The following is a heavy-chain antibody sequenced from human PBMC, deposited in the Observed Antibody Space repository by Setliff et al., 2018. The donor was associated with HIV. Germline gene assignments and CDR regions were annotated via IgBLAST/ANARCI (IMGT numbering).Heavy chain of an antibody. CDR2: IIPMYGVA. CDR3: ARPQWELGVDYYGMDV. Sequence: VSCKASGGTLNNYAITWVRQAPGQGLEWMGGIIPMYGVANYAQKFQGRVTITTDESTSTAYMELSSLRSEDTAVYYCARPQWELGVDYYGMDVWGQGTTVTVSS. J-gene: IGHJ6*02. CDR1: GGTLNNYA. D-gene: IGHD1-26*01. V-gene: IGHV1-69*05.